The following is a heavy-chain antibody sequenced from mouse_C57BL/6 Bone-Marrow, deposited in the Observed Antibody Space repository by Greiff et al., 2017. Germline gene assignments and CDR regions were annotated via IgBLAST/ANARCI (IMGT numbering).Heavy chain of an antibody. CDR3: ARRGGD. CDR2: ISNGGGST. V-gene: IGHV5-12*01. Sequence: EVQLVESGGGLVQPGGSLKLSCAASGFTFSDYYMYWVRQTPEKRLEWVAYISNGGGSTYYPDTVKGRFTISRDNAKNTLYLQMSRLKSEDTARYYCARRGGDWGQGTSVTVSS. CDR1: GFTFSDYY. J-gene: IGHJ4*01.